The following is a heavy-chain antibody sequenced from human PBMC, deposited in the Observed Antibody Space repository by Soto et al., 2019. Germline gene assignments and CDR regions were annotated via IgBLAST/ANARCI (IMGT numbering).Heavy chain of an antibody. CDR3: ARDPGYSTTWHQAFDI. CDR2: ISTYNGNT. D-gene: IGHD6-13*01. Sequence: QVQLVQSGAEVKKPGASVKVSCKASGYTFTSYGISWVRQAPGQGPEWMGRISTYNGNTKYVEKLQGRVTMTTDTSTNTAYMELRSLRYDDTAVYYCARDPGYSTTWHQAFDIWGQGTMLTVSS. CDR1: GYTFTSYG. V-gene: IGHV1-18*01. J-gene: IGHJ3*02.